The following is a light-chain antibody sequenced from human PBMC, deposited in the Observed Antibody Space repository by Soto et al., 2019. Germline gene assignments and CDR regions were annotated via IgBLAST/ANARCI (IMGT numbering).Light chain of an antibody. J-gene: IGLJ3*02. Sequence: QLVLTQPPSASGTPGQRVTISCSGSTSNIGSKTVSWYQQLPGSAPRVLIYRNNQRPSGVPDRFSGSKSGTSASLAISGLRSEDEADYYCAAWDDSLSGNWVFGGGTKLTVL. CDR2: RNN. CDR1: TSNIGSKT. CDR3: AAWDDSLSGNWV. V-gene: IGLV1-47*01.